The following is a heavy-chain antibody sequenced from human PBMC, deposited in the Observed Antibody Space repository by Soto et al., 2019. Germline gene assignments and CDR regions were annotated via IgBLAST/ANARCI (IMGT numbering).Heavy chain of an antibody. J-gene: IGHJ4*02. CDR2: ISAYNGNT. Sequence: QVQLVQSGAEVKKPGASVKVSCKASGYTFSSYFISWVRQAPGQGLEWMGWISAYNGNTNYAQNLQGRVTMTTDTSXSXXXMXLRSLRSDDTAVYYCARDLPPVDYWGQGTLVTVSS. V-gene: IGHV1-18*01. CDR1: GYTFSSYF. CDR3: ARDLPPVDY.